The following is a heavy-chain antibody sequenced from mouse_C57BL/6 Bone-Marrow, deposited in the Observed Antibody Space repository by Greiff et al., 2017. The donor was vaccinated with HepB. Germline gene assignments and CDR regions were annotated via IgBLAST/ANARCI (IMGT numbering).Heavy chain of an antibody. CDR1: GYTFTSYW. D-gene: IGHD1-1*01. Sequence: QVHVKQPGAELVKPGASVKLSCKASGYTFTSYWMHWVKQRPGQGLEWIGMIHPNSGSTNYNEKFKSKATLTVDKSSSTAYMQLSSLTSEDSAVYYCARFITTVVAPYFDVWGTGTTVTVSS. CDR2: IHPNSGST. J-gene: IGHJ1*03. V-gene: IGHV1-64*01. CDR3: ARFITTVVAPYFDV.